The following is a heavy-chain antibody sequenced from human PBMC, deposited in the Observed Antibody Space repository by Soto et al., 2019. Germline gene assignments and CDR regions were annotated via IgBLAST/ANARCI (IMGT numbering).Heavy chain of an antibody. CDR1: GFTFSSYA. V-gene: IGHV3-23*01. Sequence: GGSLRLSCAASGFTFSSYAMSWVRQAPGKGLEWVSAISGSGGSTYYADSVKGRFTISRDNSKNTLYLQMNSLRAEDTAVYYCAKGKLSGYYYDGYFDYWGQGTLVTVSS. D-gene: IGHD3-22*01. J-gene: IGHJ4*02. CDR2: ISGSGGST. CDR3: AKGKLSGYYYDGYFDY.